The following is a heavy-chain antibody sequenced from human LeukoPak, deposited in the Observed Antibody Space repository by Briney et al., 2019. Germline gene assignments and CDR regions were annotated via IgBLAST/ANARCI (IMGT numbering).Heavy chain of an antibody. CDR3: ARGRGYCSSTSCQDWSDP. CDR1: GFTFSSYS. V-gene: IGHV3-21*01. CDR2: ISSSSSYI. J-gene: IGHJ5*02. Sequence: GGSLRLSCAASGFTFSSYSMNWVRQAPGKGLEWVSSISSSSSYIYYADSVKGRFTISRDNAKNSLYLQMNSLRAEDTAVYYCARGRGYCSSTSCQDWSDPWGQGTLVTVSS. D-gene: IGHD2-2*01.